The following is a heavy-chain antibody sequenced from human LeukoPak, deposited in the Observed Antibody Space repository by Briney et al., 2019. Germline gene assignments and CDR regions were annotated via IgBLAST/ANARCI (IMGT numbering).Heavy chain of an antibody. CDR3: ARNGDYDQLAFDY. J-gene: IGHJ4*02. Sequence: PSETLSLTCAVYGGSFSGYYWSWIRQPPGKGLEWIGEINHSGSTNYNPSLKSRVTISVDTSKNQFSLKLSSVTAADTAVYYCARNGDYDQLAFDYWGQGTLVTVSS. CDR1: GGSFSGYY. CDR2: INHSGST. D-gene: IGHD4-17*01. V-gene: IGHV4-34*01.